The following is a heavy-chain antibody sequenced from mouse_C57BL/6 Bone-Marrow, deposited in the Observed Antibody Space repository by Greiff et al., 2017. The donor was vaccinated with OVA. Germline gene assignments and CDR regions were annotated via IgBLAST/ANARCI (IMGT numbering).Heavy chain of an antibody. J-gene: IGHJ2*01. Sequence: VQLQQSGAELARPGASVKLSCKASGYTFTSYGISWVKQRTGQGLEWSGEIYPRSGNTYYNEKFKGPAPLTADKSTSTAYMELRRLTAEVAAGYFCARSLRRYYFDYWGQGTTLTVSS. D-gene: IGHD1-2*01. CDR3: ARSLRRYYFDY. CDR2: IYPRSGNT. CDR1: GYTFTSYG. V-gene: IGHV1-81*01.